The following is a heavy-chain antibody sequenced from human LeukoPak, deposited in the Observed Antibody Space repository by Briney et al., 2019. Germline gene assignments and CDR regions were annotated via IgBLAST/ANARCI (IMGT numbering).Heavy chain of an antibody. CDR1: GGSISSGDYY. CDR3: ARTPRRWFGEARDY. Sequence: SETLSLTCTVSGGSISSGDYYWSWIRQPPGKGLEWIGYIYYSGSTYYNPSLKSRVTISVDTSKNQFSLKLSSVTAADTAVYYCARTPRRWFGEARDYWGQGTLVTVSS. V-gene: IGHV4-30-4*01. CDR2: IYYSGST. D-gene: IGHD3-10*01. J-gene: IGHJ4*02.